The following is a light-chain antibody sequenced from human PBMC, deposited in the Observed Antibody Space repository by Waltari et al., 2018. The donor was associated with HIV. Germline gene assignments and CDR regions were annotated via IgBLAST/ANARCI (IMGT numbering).Light chain of an antibody. CDR1: SSDIGAYNR. V-gene: IGLV2-18*02. CDR2: EVT. Sequence: QSALTQPPSVSGSLGQSVTISCTGTSSDIGAYNRVSWYQQSPGTAPKLRIYEVTHRPSGVPVRFSGSKSGNTASLTISGLLADDEADYYCAAYTTSSTGVFGGGTKLTVL. J-gene: IGLJ3*02. CDR3: AAYTTSSTGV.